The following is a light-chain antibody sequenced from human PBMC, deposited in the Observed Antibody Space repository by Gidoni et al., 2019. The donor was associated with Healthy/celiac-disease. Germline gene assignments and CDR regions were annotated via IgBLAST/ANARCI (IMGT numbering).Light chain of an antibody. CDR1: QSISSW. J-gene: IGKJ1*01. V-gene: IGKV1-5*01. CDR3: QHQAT. CDR2: DAS. Sequence: DIQMTQSPSTLSASVGDRVTITCRASQSISSWLAWYQQKPGKAPKLLIYDASSLESGVPSRFSGSGSGTEFTLTISSLQPDDFATYYCQHQATFGQXTKVEIK.